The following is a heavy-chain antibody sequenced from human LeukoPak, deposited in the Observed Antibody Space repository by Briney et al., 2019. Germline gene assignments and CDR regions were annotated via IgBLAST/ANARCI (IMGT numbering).Heavy chain of an antibody. Sequence: SETLSLTCTVSGGSVISSSDLWVWIRQPPGKGLEWIGAIHYSGSTYYDPSLKSRINISIDTSKNQFFLRVTSVTAADTAVYYCARYYGSGSKTVRAIDYWGQGTLVIVSS. CDR3: ARYYGSGSKTVRAIDY. V-gene: IGHV4-39*01. D-gene: IGHD3-10*01. CDR2: IHYSGST. J-gene: IGHJ4*02. CDR1: GGSVISSSDL.